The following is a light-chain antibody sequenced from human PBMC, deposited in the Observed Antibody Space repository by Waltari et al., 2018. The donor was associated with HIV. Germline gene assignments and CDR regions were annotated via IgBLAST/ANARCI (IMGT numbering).Light chain of an antibody. CDR3: QVWDSSSEYV. CDR2: DDF. V-gene: IGLV3-21*02. Sequence: SYVLTQPPSVSVAPGQTARIPCGGNSIGSKSVHWYQQKPGQAPVMVVYDDFDRPSGIPERFSGPNSGNTATLTISRVEAGDEADYFGQVWDSSSEYVFGSGTKVTVL. J-gene: IGLJ1*01. CDR1: SIGSKS.